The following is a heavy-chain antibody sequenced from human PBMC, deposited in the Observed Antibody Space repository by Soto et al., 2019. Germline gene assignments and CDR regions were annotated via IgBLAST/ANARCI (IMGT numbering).Heavy chain of an antibody. CDR3: ERVRAYDDRYGMDV. J-gene: IGHJ6*02. Sequence: GSVKVSCKASGYTFTSYDINWVRQATGQGLEWMGWMNPNSGNTGYEQKFKGRVTMTRNTSIRTAYIDLRSLISEDTAVYYCERVRAYDDRYGMDVWGQGTTVTVSS. V-gene: IGHV1-8*01. CDR2: MNPNSGNT. CDR1: GYTFTSYD. D-gene: IGHD3-22*01.